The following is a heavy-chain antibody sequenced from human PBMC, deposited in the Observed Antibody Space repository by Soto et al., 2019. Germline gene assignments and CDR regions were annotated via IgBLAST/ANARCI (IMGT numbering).Heavy chain of an antibody. V-gene: IGHV3-33*01. Sequence: PGGSLRLSCAASGFTFSSYGMHWVRQAPGKGLEWVAVIWYDGSNKYYADSVKGRFTISRDNSKNTLYLQMNSLRAEDTAVYYCARVIGYCSSTSCLYYYYGMDVWGQGTTVTVSS. CDR3: ARVIGYCSSTSCLYYYYGMDV. J-gene: IGHJ6*02. D-gene: IGHD2-2*01. CDR1: GFTFSSYG. CDR2: IWYDGSNK.